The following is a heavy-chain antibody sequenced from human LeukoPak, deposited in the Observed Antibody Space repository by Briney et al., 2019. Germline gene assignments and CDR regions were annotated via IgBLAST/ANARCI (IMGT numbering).Heavy chain of an antibody. CDR1: GYTFTGYY. CDR3: AREATYCSGGSCH. Sequence: ASVKVSCKASGYTFTGYYMHWVRQAPGQGLEWMGWINPNSGGTNYAQKFQGRVTMTRDTSISTAYMELSRLRSDDTAVYYCAREATYCSGGSCHWGQGTMVTVSS. D-gene: IGHD2-15*01. J-gene: IGHJ3*01. V-gene: IGHV1-2*02. CDR2: INPNSGGT.